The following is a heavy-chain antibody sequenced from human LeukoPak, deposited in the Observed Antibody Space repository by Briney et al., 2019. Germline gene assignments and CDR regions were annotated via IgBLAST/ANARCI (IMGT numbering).Heavy chain of an antibody. J-gene: IGHJ5*02. D-gene: IGHD3-3*01. CDR3: AKDAATSTNYDFWSGYFNWFDP. Sequence: GGSLRLSCAASGFTFSSYAMSWVRQAPGKGLEWVSAISGSGGSTYYADSVKGRFTISRDNSKNTLYLQMNSLSAEDTAVYYCAKDAATSTNYDFWSGYFNWFDPWGQGTLVTVSS. CDR1: GFTFSSYA. CDR2: ISGSGGST. V-gene: IGHV3-23*01.